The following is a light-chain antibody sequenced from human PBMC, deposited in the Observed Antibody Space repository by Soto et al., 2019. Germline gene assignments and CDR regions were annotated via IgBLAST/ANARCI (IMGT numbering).Light chain of an antibody. Sequence: DIQMTQSPSTLSASVGDRVTITCRASQSFSSELAWYQQKPGKAPTLLISDVSNLQSGIPSRFSGSGNWTEFTLSISSRQPDDFGTYYCQQKRAFGQGTKGEIK. CDR2: DVS. V-gene: IGKV1-5*01. CDR1: QSFSSE. J-gene: IGKJ1*01. CDR3: QQKRA.